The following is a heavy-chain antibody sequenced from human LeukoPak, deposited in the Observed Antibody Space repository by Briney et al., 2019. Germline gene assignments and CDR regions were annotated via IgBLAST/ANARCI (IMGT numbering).Heavy chain of an antibody. J-gene: IGHJ4*02. D-gene: IGHD3-10*01. CDR1: GFTFSSYA. V-gene: IGHV3-23*01. Sequence: PGGSLRLSCAASGFTFSSYAMSWVREVPGRGLEGVSVISGGGGSTYYADSVKGRFTISSDSSKNTLYLQMNSLRAEDTAVYYCAKSGSGNYYDRFDYWGQGTLITVSS. CDR3: AKSGSGNYYDRFDY. CDR2: ISGGGGST.